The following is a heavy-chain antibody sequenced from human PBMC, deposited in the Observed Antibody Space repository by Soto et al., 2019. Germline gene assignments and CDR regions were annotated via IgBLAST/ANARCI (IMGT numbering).Heavy chain of an antibody. V-gene: IGHV3-74*01. Sequence: EGQLVESGGGLVQPGGSLSLSCAASGFTFSNHWMHWVRQAPGKGLVWVACISPDGTDTKYADSVKGRFTISRDNFKNMLYLQVNSLGAEDTAVFYCAGEQGGRFDYWGQGTVVTVSS. CDR1: GFTFSNHW. J-gene: IGHJ4*02. CDR3: AGEQGGRFDY. CDR2: ISPDGTDT. D-gene: IGHD2-15*01.